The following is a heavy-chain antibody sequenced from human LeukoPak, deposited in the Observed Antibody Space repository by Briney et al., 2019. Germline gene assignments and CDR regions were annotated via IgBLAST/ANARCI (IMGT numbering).Heavy chain of an antibody. Sequence: GASVKVSCKASGFTFTGYYMHWLRQAPGQGLEWMGWVNPNSGDTNSAQRFQGRVTMTRDRSISTVYMELSRLRSDDTAVYYCAREGAGGSWAGYWGQGTLVTVSS. CDR3: AREGAGGSWAGY. V-gene: IGHV1-2*02. D-gene: IGHD1-26*01. CDR2: VNPNSGDT. J-gene: IGHJ4*02. CDR1: GFTFTGYY.